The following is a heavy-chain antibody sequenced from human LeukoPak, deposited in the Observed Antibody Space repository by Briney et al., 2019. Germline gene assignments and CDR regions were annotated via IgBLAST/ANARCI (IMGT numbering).Heavy chain of an antibody. CDR2: INHSGST. J-gene: IGHJ6*02. D-gene: IGHD3-10*01. Sequence: SETLSLTCAVYGGSSSGYYWSWIRQPPGKGLEWIGEINHSGSTNYNPSLKSRVTISVDTSKNQFSLKLSSVTAADTAVYYCARVTMVRGVTSSNYYYYYGMDVWGQGTTVTVSS. CDR3: ARVTMVRGVTSSNYYYYYGMDV. CDR1: GGSSSGYY. V-gene: IGHV4-34*01.